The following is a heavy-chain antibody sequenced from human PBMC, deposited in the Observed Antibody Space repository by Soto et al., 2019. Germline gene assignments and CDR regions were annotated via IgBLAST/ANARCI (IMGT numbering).Heavy chain of an antibody. CDR2: XSGSGGST. CDR1: GFTFRSYA. CDR3: XXXXXXXXXXXXXXXXAFDI. J-gene: IGHJ3*02. V-gene: IGHV3-23*01. Sequence: EVQLLESGGGLVQPGESLRVSCIASGFTFRSYAMSWVRQAPGKGLXXXXXXSGSGGSTYYANFLKGLFTISRDNSKXXXXXXXXXXXXXXXXXXXXXXXXXXXXXXXXXXXXAFDIWGQGTMVTVSS.